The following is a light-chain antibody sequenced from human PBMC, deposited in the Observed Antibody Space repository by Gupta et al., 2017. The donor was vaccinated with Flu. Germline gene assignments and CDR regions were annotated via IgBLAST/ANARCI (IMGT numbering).Light chain of an antibody. V-gene: IGLV3-1*01. CDR2: QDS. Sequence: PGQTASITCSGDKLGDKYACWYQQKPGQSPVLVIYQDSKRPSGIPERFSGSNSGNTATLTISGTQAMDEADYYCQAWDSSTPYVFGTGTKVTVL. J-gene: IGLJ1*01. CDR3: QAWDSSTPYV. CDR1: KLGDKY.